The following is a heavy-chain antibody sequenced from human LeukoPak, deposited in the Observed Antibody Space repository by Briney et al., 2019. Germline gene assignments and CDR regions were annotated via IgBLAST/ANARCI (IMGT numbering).Heavy chain of an antibody. V-gene: IGHV3-21*01. J-gene: IGHJ6*02. Sequence: GGSLRLSCAASGFTFTTYNMNWVRQAPGKGLEWVSSISSGGNYINYADSLKGRLTISRDNAKNSLFLQMNSLRAEDTAVYYCARSLKTPYRYYGMDVWGQGTTVAVSS. CDR3: ARSLKTPYRYYGMDV. CDR2: ISSGGNYI. CDR1: GFTFTTYN. D-gene: IGHD1-14*01.